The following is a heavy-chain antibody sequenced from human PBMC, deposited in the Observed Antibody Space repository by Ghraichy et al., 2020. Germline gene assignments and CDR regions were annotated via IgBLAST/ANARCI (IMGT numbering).Heavy chain of an antibody. J-gene: IGHJ5*02. CDR2: IYHSGST. D-gene: IGHD2-2*01. V-gene: IGHV4-38-2*02. CDR1: GYSISSGYY. CDR3: ARGEPDIVVVPAAMPACWFDG. Sequence: SETLSLTCTVSGYSISSGYYWGWIRQPPGKGLEWIGSIYHSGSTYYNPSLKSRVPISVDTSKNQFSLKLSSVTAADTAVYYCARGEPDIVVVPAAMPACWFDGWGQGTLVTVSS.